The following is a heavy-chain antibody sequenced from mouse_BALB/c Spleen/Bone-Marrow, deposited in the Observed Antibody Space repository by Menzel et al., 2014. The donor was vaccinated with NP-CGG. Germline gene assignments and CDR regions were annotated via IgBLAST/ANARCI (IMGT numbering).Heavy chain of an antibody. CDR1: GFNIKDTY. CDR2: IDPANGNT. J-gene: IGHJ2*01. CDR3: VRSREYYLDY. Sequence: EVKLLESGAELVKPGDSVKLSCTASGFNIKDTYMHWVKQRPEQGLEWIGRIDPANGNTKYDPKFQGKATITADTSSNTAYLQLSSLTSEDTAVYYCVRSREYYLDYWGQGTTLTVSS. V-gene: IGHV14-3*02. D-gene: IGHD1-1*01.